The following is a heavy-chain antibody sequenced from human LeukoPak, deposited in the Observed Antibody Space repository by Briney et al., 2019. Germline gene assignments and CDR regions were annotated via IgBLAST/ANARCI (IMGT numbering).Heavy chain of an antibody. D-gene: IGHD1-26*01. Sequence: PSETLSLTCSVSGASISGGTYYWGWIRQPPGKGLEWIGSIYYTGSTYDNPSLKSRVTISVDTSKNQFSLKLSSVTAADTAVYYCARRGGSGRAFNYWGQGTLVTVSS. V-gene: IGHV4-39*01. J-gene: IGHJ4*02. CDR2: IYYTGST. CDR3: ARRGGSGRAFNY. CDR1: GASISGGTYY.